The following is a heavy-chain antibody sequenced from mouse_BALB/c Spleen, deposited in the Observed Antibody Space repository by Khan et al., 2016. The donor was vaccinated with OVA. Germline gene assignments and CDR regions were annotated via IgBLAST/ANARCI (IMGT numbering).Heavy chain of an antibody. J-gene: IGHJ3*01. CDR3: SRHGYVAWFTY. V-gene: IGHV1S135*01. D-gene: IGHD2-2*01. CDR2: IDPFSGDT. Sequence: VQLKESGPELMKPGASVKISCKASGYSFTSYYIHWVIQSHGKSLEWIGYIDPFSGDTTYNQKFKGRATLTVDKSSSTAYIHLHNLTSEDSAVYYCSRHGYVAWFTYGGQGTLVTVSA. CDR1: GYSFTSYY.